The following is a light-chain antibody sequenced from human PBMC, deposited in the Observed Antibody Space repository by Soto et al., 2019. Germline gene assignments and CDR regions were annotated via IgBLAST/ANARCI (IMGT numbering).Light chain of an antibody. CDR2: LNSDGSH. V-gene: IGLV4-69*01. Sequence: QPVLTQSPSASASLGASVKLTCTLSSGLSSYAIAWHQQQPEKGPRYLMKLNSDGSHSKGDGIPDRFSGSSSGAERYLTISSLQSEDEADSYCQTWGTGIVVFGGGTKLTVL. J-gene: IGLJ2*01. CDR3: QTWGTGIVV. CDR1: SGLSSYA.